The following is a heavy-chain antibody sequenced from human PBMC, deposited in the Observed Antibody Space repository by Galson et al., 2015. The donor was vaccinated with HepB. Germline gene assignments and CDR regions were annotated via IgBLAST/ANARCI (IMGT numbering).Heavy chain of an antibody. CDR2: INHSGST. J-gene: IGHJ4*02. V-gene: IGHV4-34*01. CDR1: GGSFSGYY. Sequence: ETLSLTCAVYGGSFSGYYWSWIRQPPGKGLEWIGEINHSGSTNYNPSLKSRVTISVDTSKNQFSLKLSSVTAADTAVYYCARVGYCSSTSCVDYWGQGTLVTVSS. D-gene: IGHD2-2*01. CDR3: ARVGYCSSTSCVDY.